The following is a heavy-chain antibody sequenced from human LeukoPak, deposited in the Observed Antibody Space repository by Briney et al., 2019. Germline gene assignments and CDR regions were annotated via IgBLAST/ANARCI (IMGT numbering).Heavy chain of an antibody. CDR3: ARPFSIDSSGYYSFDY. CDR1: GFTFSSYA. D-gene: IGHD3-22*01. Sequence: GGSLRLSCAASGFTFSSYAMSWVRQAPGKGLEWVSSISGSGGNRYYADSVKGRFTISRDNSKNTLYLQMNSLRADDTAVYYCARPFSIDSSGYYSFDYWGQGTLVTVSS. CDR2: ISGSGGNR. J-gene: IGHJ4*02. V-gene: IGHV3-23*01.